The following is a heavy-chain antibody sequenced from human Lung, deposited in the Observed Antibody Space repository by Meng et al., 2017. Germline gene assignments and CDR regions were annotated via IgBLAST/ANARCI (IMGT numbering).Heavy chain of an antibody. CDR1: GFTCADHW. V-gene: IGHV3-74*01. CDR2: INRDGTKP. D-gene: IGHD1-1*01. CDR3: TNDRLNH. Sequence: VEVEKSGGGLVPPGEALRSSCACSGFTCADHWLDWGRQGPGQGLVWVARINRDGTKPTYADSVKDRFTISRDNAKNTLYLQMNNLRAEDTAFYYCTNDRLNHWGQGALVTVSS. J-gene: IGHJ1*01.